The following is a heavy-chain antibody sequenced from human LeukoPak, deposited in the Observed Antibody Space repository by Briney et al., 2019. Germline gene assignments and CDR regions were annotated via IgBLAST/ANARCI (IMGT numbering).Heavy chain of an antibody. CDR2: ISAYNGNT. CDR1: GYTFTSYG. D-gene: IGHD6-19*01. J-gene: IGHJ3*02. CDR3: ARVKSSGWYDAFDI. Sequence: ASVKVSYKASGYTFTSYGISWVRQAPGQGLEWMGWISAYNGNTNYAQKLQGRVTMTTDTSTSTAYMELRSLRSDDTAVYYCARVKSSGWYDAFDIWGQGTMVTVSS. V-gene: IGHV1-18*01.